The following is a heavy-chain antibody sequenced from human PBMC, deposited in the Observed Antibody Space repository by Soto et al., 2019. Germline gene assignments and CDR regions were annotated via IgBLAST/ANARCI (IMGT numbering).Heavy chain of an antibody. CDR3: TRDLNHDCGP. CDR1: GFTFSDYW. J-gene: IGHJ4*02. D-gene: IGHD2-21*01. V-gene: IGHV3-7*04. CDR2: MNPDGSEQ. Sequence: EVHLVESGGGLVQPGGSLRLSCAASGFTFSDYWMTWVRQTPGKGLEGVANMNPDGSEQYYLDSVKGRFTISRDNAKNSLYLELNSLRGVDATVYYGTRDLNHDCGPWGQGTQVIVSS.